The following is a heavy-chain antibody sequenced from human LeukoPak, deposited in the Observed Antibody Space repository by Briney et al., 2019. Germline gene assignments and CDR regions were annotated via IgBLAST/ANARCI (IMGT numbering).Heavy chain of an antibody. J-gene: IGHJ4*02. CDR1: GYTFTNYY. CDR3: ARAMVRGLSNPFDY. Sequence: ASVKLSCKASGYTFTNYYMHWVRQAPGQGLEWMGMINPSGGSTTYAQKFQGRVTMTRDTSTSTVYMELSSLRSEDTAVYYCARAMVRGLSNPFDYWGQGTLVTVSS. CDR2: INPSGGST. V-gene: IGHV1-46*01. D-gene: IGHD3-10*01.